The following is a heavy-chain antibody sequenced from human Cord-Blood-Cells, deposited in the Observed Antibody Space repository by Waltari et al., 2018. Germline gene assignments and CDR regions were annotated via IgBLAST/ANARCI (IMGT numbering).Heavy chain of an antibody. V-gene: IGHV4-34*01. CDR2: INHSGTT. CDR3: ARGRWDIVVVVAALWYFDL. CDR1: GGSFSGYY. D-gene: IGHD2-15*01. J-gene: IGHJ2*01. Sequence: QVQLQQWGAGLLKPSETLSLTCAAYGGSFSGYYWSWIRQPPGKGLEWIGEINHSGTTNYNPSLKRRVTISVDTSKNQFSLKLSSVTAADTAVYYCARGRWDIVVVVAALWYFDLWGRGTLVTVSS.